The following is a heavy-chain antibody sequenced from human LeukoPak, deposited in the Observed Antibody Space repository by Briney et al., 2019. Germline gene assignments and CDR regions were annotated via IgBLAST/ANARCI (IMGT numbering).Heavy chain of an antibody. D-gene: IGHD3-3*01. Sequence: GGSLRLSCAVSGFTIRSYGMSWVRQAPGKGLEWVSGIRGSGGTTYYADSVKGRFTISRDNSKNTLYLQMNSLRDEDTAVYYCARDRNTDFWSGYYTNYFDYWGQGTLVIVSS. J-gene: IGHJ4*02. CDR2: IRGSGGTT. CDR3: ARDRNTDFWSGYYTNYFDY. V-gene: IGHV3-23*01. CDR1: GFTIRSYG.